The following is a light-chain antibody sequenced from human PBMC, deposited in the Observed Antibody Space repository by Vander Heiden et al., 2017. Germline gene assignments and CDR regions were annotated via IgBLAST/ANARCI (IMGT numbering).Light chain of an antibody. V-gene: IGKV2-28*01. CDR3: MQPLQTPLT. J-gene: IGKJ4*01. Sequence: DIVMTQSPLSLPATPGEPASISCRSSQSLLHSNGYNYLEWYLQRQAQSPPLLIYLDSHRASRVPATFSSSGSYTDFTLKISRVEAADVGIYYCMQPLQTPLTFGGGTKVEIK. CDR2: LDS. CDR1: QSLLHSNGYNY.